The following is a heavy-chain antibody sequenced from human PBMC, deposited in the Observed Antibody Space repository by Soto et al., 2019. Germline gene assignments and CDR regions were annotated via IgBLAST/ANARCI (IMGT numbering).Heavy chain of an antibody. J-gene: IGHJ3*01. Sequence: QITLKESGPTLVKPTQTLTLTCTFSGLSLSTPGVGVGWIRQPPGKALEWLAVIYWDDDKRYSPSLKSRLTITKDTSKNLVVLTMTNMDPVDTATYYCTQSIAARPVLGAYDVWGQGTMVTVSS. CDR1: GLSLSTPGVG. CDR2: IYWDDDK. D-gene: IGHD6-6*01. V-gene: IGHV2-5*02. CDR3: TQSIAARPVLGAYDV.